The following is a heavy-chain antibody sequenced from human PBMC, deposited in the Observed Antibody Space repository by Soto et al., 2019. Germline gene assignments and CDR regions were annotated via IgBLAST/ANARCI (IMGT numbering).Heavy chain of an antibody. J-gene: IGHJ4*02. Sequence: GESLQISCEGSGYIFTNQWINWVRQVPGKGLEWMGNIDPSDSHTNYSPSFQGHVTISIDKSIRTAYLQWTRLKASDTAIYYCASGRWNLHFHYWGQGSLVTVSS. CDR3: ASGRWNLHFHY. CDR1: GYIFTNQW. CDR2: IDPSDSHT. D-gene: IGHD2-15*01. V-gene: IGHV5-10-1*01.